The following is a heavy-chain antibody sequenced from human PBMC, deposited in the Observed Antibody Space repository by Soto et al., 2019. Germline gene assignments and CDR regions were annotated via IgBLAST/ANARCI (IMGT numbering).Heavy chain of an antibody. CDR3: ARGIRNYYGVDV. V-gene: IGHV3-74*01. CDR1: GFTFSDYW. J-gene: IGHJ6*02. CDR2: IKFDGGIT. Sequence: EVQLVESGGGLVQPGGSLRLSCVASGFTFSDYWMHWVRQAPGKGLVGVSRIKFDGGITSHADSVKGRFTISRDNARNTVHLQLNSLRAEDTGVYYCARGIRNYYGVDVWGQGTTVTVSS.